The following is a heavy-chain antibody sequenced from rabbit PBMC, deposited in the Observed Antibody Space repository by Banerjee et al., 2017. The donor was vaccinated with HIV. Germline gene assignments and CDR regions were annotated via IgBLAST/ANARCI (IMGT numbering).Heavy chain of an antibody. CDR1: GFDFSSNA. D-gene: IGHD4-1*01. V-gene: IGHV1S45*01. J-gene: IGHJ4*01. CDR3: ARDLAGVIGRNFNL. CDR2: IAAGSSGST. Sequence: QEQLVESGGGLVQPEGSLTLTCKASGFDFSSNAMCWVRQAPGKGLEWIACIAAGSSGSTYYASWAKGRFTISKTSSTTVTLQMTSLTAADTATYLCARDLAGVIGRNFNLWGPGTLVTVS.